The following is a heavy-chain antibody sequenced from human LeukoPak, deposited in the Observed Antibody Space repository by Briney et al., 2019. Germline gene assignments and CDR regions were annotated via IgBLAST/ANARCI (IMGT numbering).Heavy chain of an antibody. D-gene: IGHD5-18*01. Sequence: GASVKVSCKASGFTFTSSSIQWIRQARGQRLEWIGWIVGDSTDTYYAQRSQERVTIARDMSTSTAYLELSSLRSEDTAVYYCAAEPDTTMAFDCWGQGTLVTVSS. CDR1: GFTFTSSS. CDR3: AAEPDTTMAFDC. J-gene: IGHJ4*02. CDR2: IVGDSTDT. V-gene: IGHV1-58*02.